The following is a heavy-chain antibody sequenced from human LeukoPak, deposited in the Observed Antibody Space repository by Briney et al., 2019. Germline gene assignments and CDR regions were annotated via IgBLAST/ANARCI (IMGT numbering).Heavy chain of an antibody. V-gene: IGHV3-7*05. Sequence: GGSLRLSCGASGFTFNRYWMSWVRQAPGKRLEWVANIKHDGSQKYYVGSVKGRFTISRDNAKNSLYLQMNSLRVEDTAVYFCARDGMGGIKAFDMWGQGTMVTVSS. CDR1: GFTFNRYW. J-gene: IGHJ3*02. D-gene: IGHD3-10*01. CDR3: ARDGMGGIKAFDM. CDR2: IKHDGSQK.